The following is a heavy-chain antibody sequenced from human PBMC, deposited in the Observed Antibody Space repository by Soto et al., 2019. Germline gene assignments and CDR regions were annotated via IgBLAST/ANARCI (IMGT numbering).Heavy chain of an antibody. V-gene: IGHV3-21*01. CDR2: ISKSDYT. CDR1: GFAFNNYG. Sequence: GGSLRLSCTVSGFAFNNYGISWVRQAPGQGLEWVSSISKSDYTYYSDSVKGRFTISRDNAKNSVSLQMNTLRVEDTAVYYCAREDSIIIPAVSDFWGQGTLVTVPQ. J-gene: IGHJ4*02. D-gene: IGHD2-2*01. CDR3: AREDSIIIPAVSDF.